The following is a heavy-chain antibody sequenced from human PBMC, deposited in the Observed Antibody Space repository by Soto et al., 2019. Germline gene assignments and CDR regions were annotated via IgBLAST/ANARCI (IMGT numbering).Heavy chain of an antibody. J-gene: IGHJ5*02. CDR3: ARIYCTTTTCDSWLDP. Sequence: PGESLKISCTGFGYTFTTFWISWVRQMPGKGLEWMGRIDPGDTYATYSPAFQGHVTISADKATSTAYLQWSSLKASDTAMYFCARIYCTTTTCDSWLDPWSQGTLVTVSS. CDR2: IDPGDTYA. CDR1: GYTFTTFW. D-gene: IGHD2-2*01. V-gene: IGHV5-10-1*01.